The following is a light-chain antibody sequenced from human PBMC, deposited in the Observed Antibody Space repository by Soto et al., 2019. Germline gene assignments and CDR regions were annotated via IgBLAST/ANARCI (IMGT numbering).Light chain of an antibody. CDR3: QQYGSLPYT. V-gene: IGKV3-20*01. CDR2: GAS. J-gene: IGKJ2*01. CDR1: QSVSSNY. Sequence: ENVLTQSPGTLSLSPGERATLSCRASQSVSSNYLSWYQQKPGQAPRLIIYGASSRATGIPDRFSGSGSGTDFILTISRLEPEDLAVYFCQQYGSLPYTFGQGTKLEIK.